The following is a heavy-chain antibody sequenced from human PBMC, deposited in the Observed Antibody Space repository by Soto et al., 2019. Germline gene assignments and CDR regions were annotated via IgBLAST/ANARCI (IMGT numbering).Heavy chain of an antibody. Sequence: GGSLRLSCAASGFTFSSYSMNWVRQAPGKGLEWVSSISSSSSYIYYADSVKGRFTISRDNAKNSRYLQMNSLRAEDTAVYYCARERALEGMDVWGQGTTVTVSS. CDR1: GFTFSSYS. CDR2: ISSSSSYI. J-gene: IGHJ6*02. D-gene: IGHD3-3*01. V-gene: IGHV3-21*01. CDR3: ARERALEGMDV.